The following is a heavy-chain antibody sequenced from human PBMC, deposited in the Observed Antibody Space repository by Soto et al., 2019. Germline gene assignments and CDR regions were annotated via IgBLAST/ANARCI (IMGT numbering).Heavy chain of an antibody. V-gene: IGHV1-8*01. Sequence: ASVKVSCKASGYTFTSYDINWVRQATGQGLEWMGWMNPNSGNTGYAQKFQGRVTMTRNTSISTAYMELSSLRSEDTAVYYCARASYGSGSYYTYPYYYYYYMDVWGKGTTVIVSS. CDR3: ARASYGSGSYYTYPYYYYYYMDV. J-gene: IGHJ6*03. CDR1: GYTFTSYD. CDR2: MNPNSGNT. D-gene: IGHD3-10*01.